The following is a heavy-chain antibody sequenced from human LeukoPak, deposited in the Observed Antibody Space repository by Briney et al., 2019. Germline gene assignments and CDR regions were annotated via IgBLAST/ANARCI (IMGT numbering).Heavy chain of an antibody. CDR3: ARDLRGSGDY. Sequence: GGSLRLSCAASGFTFSSYAMHWVRQAPGKGLEWVAIISFDGSNKYYADSVKGRFTISRDNSKNTLYLQMNSLRAEDTAVFYCARDLRGSGDYWGQGTLVTVSS. J-gene: IGHJ4*02. CDR2: ISFDGSNK. CDR1: GFTFSSYA. V-gene: IGHV3-30*04. D-gene: IGHD3-10*01.